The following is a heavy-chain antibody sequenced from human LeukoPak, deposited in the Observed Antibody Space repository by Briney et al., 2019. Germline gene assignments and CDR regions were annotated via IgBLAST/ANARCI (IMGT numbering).Heavy chain of an antibody. CDR3: ARVARQLVRFPDY. CDR1: GGSISTYY. J-gene: IGHJ4*02. D-gene: IGHD6-13*01. Sequence: SETLSLTCTVSGGSISTYYWGWIRQPPGKGLEWIGSIYYSGSTYYNPSLKSRVTISVDTSKNQFSLKLSSVTAADTAVYYCARVARQLVRFPDYWGQGTLVTVSS. V-gene: IGHV4-39*07. CDR2: IYYSGST.